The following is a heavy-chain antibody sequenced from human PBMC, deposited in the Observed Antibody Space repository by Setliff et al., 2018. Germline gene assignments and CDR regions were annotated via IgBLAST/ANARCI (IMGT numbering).Heavy chain of an antibody. CDR1: GLTLSTYW. V-gene: IGHV3-74*01. Sequence: GSLSLSCTASGLTLSTYWMHWVRQAPGKGLVRGSRISRDGSSTAYADSVKGRLTISRDNDMNTLYLQLNSLRVDDTAVYYCVRYNWNFPDCWGQGTLVTVSS. D-gene: IGHD1-7*01. J-gene: IGHJ4*02. CDR3: VRYNWNFPDC. CDR2: ISRDGSST.